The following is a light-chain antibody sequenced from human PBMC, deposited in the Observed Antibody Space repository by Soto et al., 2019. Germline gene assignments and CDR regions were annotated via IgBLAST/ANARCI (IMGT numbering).Light chain of an antibody. J-gene: IGKJ1*01. CDR3: QVYAGSHLWI. V-gene: IGKV3-20*01. CDR2: DAS. Sequence: VLTQSPGPLCLSPGESATLSCRASQYVSSGYLAWYEQKPGQAPRLLIYDASTRAAGIPDRVSGSGSETDFSLRIRRVEPKDFAVNYCQVYAGSHLWIFGQGTKVEVK. CDR1: QYVSSGY.